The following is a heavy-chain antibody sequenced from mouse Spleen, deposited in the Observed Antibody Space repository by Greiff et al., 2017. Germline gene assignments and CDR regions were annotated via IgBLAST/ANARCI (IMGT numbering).Heavy chain of an antibody. CDR1: GYSFKSYY. V-gene: IGHV1-66*01. CDR3: AREGY. J-gene: IGHJ2*01. Sequence: VKLMESGPELVKPGASVKISCKASGYSFKSYYLHWVKQRSGQGLEWIGWIYPGSGNTKYNEKFKGKATLTADTSSSTAYMQLSSLTSADSAVYYCAREGYWGQGTTLTVSS. CDR2: IYPGSGNT.